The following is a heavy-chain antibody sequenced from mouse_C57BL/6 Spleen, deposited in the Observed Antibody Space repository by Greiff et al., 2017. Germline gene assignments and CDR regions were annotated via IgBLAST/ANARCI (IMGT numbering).Heavy chain of an antibody. J-gene: IGHJ2*01. CDR1: GFSLTSYG. CDR2: IWRGGST. CDR3: ARGGFYFDY. V-gene: IGHV2-2*01. Sequence: VQLVESGPGLVQPSQSLSITCTVSGFSLTSYGVHWVRQSPGKGLEWLGVIWRGGSTDYNAAFISRLSISKDNSKSQVFFKMNSLQADDTAIYYCARGGFYFDYWGQGTTLTVSS.